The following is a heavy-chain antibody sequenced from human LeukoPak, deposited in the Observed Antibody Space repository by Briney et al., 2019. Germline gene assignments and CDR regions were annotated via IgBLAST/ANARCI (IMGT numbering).Heavy chain of an antibody. Sequence: GGSLRLSCAASVFNFNNDWMHWARQAPGKGLEWVGHIKSKTDGGTTDYAAPVKGRFTISRDDSKNTLYLQMNSLKTEDTALYYCTIDLTSAINWDWGQGTLVTISS. CDR3: TIDLTSAINWD. V-gene: IGHV3-15*01. J-gene: IGHJ4*02. D-gene: IGHD7-27*01. CDR2: IKSKTDGGTT. CDR1: VFNFNNDW.